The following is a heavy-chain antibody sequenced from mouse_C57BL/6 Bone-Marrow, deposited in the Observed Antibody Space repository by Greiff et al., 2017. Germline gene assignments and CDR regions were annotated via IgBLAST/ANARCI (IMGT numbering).Heavy chain of an antibody. CDR3: ARLYYDYFAWFAY. CDR1: GFSLTSYG. V-gene: IGHV2-2*01. CDR2: IWSGGST. Sequence: QVQLQQSGPGLVQPSQSLSITCTVSGFSLTSYGVHWVRQSPGKGLEWLGEIWSGGSTDYNAAFISRLSISKDNSKSQVFFKMNSLQADDTAIYYCARLYYDYFAWFAYWGQGTLVTVSA. D-gene: IGHD2-4*01. J-gene: IGHJ3*01.